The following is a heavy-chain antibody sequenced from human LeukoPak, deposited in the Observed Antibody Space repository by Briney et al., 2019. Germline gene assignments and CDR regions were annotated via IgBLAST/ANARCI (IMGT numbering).Heavy chain of an antibody. CDR3: ARLLGGYSYLY. J-gene: IGHJ4*02. CDR1: GYSITSGYY. CDR2: IYHSGST. Sequence: SETLSLTCTVSGYSITSGYYWGWIRQPPGKGLEWIGTIYHSGSTYYNPSLKSRVTISVDTSKNQFSLKLSSVTAADTAVYYCARLLGGYSYLYWGQGTLVTVSS. D-gene: IGHD5-18*01. V-gene: IGHV4-38-2*02.